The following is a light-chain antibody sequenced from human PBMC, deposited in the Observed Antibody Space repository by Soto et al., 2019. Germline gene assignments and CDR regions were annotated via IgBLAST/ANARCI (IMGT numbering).Light chain of an antibody. CDR2: RNT. V-gene: IGLV1-40*01. CDR1: SSNIGAGYD. Sequence: QSALTQPRSVSGAPGQRVTISCTGSSSNIGAGYDVHWYQQLRGTAPKLLIYRNTNRPSGVPDRFSGSKSGTSASLAITGLQAEDEADYYCQSCDSSLSGSGVFGTGTKLTVL. CDR3: QSCDSSLSGSGV. J-gene: IGLJ1*01.